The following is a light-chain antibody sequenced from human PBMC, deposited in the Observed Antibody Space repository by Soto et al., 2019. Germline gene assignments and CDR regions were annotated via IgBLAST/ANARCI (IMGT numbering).Light chain of an antibody. J-gene: IGLJ2*01. CDR2: DVN. Sequence: QSALTQPASVSGSPGQSITISCTGTSSDVGGYNYVSWYQQQPGKAPKLMIYDVNNRPSGVSNRFSGSKSGNTASLTISGLQAEDEVDYYCSSYTSSSTLVVFGGGTKLTVL. V-gene: IGLV2-14*01. CDR1: SSDVGGYNY. CDR3: SSYTSSSTLVV.